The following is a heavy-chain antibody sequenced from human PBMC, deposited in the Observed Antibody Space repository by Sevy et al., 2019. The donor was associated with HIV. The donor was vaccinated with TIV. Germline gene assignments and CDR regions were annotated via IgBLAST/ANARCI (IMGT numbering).Heavy chain of an antibody. CDR2: ISGSDGST. D-gene: IGHD6-6*01. V-gene: IGHV3-23*01. CDR3: AKYYPLTTRPGYSYYYLDV. CDR1: GFTFSSYD. J-gene: IGHJ6*03. Sequence: GGSLRLSCAASGFTFSSYDMSWVRQAPGKGLEWVSGISGSDGSTYYADSMKGRFTISRDNSKNTLYLQMNSLRAEDTAVYYCAKYYPLTTRPGYSYYYLDVWGKGTTVTVSS.